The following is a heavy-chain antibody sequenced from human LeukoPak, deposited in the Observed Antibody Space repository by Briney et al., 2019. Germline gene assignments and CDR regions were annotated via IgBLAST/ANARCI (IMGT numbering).Heavy chain of an antibody. CDR1: GFTFSRYT. CDR3: TRDLMDYDVSTGLHHYYMDV. CDR2: INGDGRNI. J-gene: IGHJ6*02. D-gene: IGHD3-9*01. Sequence: GGSLRLSCAASGFTFSRYTMNWVRQDPRKGLVWVSRINGDGRNINYADSVRGRFTISRDNAKNTLFLQMNTLRVEDTAVYYCTRDLMDYDVSTGLHHYYMDVWGQGTTVTVSS. V-gene: IGHV3-74*01.